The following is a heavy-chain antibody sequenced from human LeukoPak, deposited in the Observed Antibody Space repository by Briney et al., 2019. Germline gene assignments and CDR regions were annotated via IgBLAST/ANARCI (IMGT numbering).Heavy chain of an antibody. V-gene: IGHV3-7*03. CDR2: IKEDGSET. D-gene: IGHD3-10*01. Sequence: PGGSLRLSCTASGFTFSYYWMSWVRQAPGKGLEWVANIKEDGSETYYVDSVKGRFTISRDNDKNTLYLQMNSLRAEDTAVYYCEAYGSVWGQGTLVIVSS. J-gene: IGHJ4*02. CDR3: EAYGSV. CDR1: GFTFSYYW.